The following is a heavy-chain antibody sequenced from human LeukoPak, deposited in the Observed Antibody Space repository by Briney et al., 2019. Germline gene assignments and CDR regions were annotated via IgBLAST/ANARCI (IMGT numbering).Heavy chain of an antibody. CDR3: ARGEGYCSGGSCYSGGYFDY. V-gene: IGHV4-30-4*02. CDR2: IYYSGST. CDR1: GVSISSGDYY. Sequence: SETLSLTCTVSGVSISSGDYYWSWIRQPPGKGLEWIGYIYYSGSTYYNPSLKSRVTISVDTSKNQFSLKLSSVTAADTAVYYCARGEGYCSGGSCYSGGYFDYWGQGTLVTVSS. D-gene: IGHD2-15*01. J-gene: IGHJ4*02.